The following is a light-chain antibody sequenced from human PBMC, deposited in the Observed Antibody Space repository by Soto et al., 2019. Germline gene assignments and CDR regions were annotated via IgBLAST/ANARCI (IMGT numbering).Light chain of an antibody. CDR2: DVS. J-gene: IGLJ2*01. CDR1: SSDVGGYNY. CDR3: SSYTSSSTVV. V-gene: IGLV2-14*01. Sequence: QSALTQPASVSGSAGQSITISCTGTSSDVGGYNYVSWYQQHPGKAPKLMIYDVSNRPSGVSNRFSASKSGNTASLTISGLQAEDEADYYCSSYTSSSTVVFGGGTKVTVL.